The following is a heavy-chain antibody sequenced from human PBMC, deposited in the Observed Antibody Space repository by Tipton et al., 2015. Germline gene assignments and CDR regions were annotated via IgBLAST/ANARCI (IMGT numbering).Heavy chain of an antibody. Sequence: QSGPEVKKPGSSVKVSCKASGGTFGSYAIFWVRQAPGQGLEWMGAIIPIFGTLDYAQKFQGRVTITADESTSTAYMELSSLRSEDTAVYFCARYHDPFDYWGQGTLVTVSS. J-gene: IGHJ4*02. CDR1: GGTFGSYA. CDR2: IIPIFGTL. CDR3: ARYHDPFDY. D-gene: IGHD1-1*01. V-gene: IGHV1-69*01.